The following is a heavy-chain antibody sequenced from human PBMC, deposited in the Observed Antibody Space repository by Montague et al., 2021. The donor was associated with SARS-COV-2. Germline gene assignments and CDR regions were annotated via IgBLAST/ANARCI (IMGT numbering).Heavy chain of an antibody. CDR2: INHSGST. CDR3: ARERYSFSLTRGSTWFDH. J-gene: IGHJ5*02. V-gene: IGHV4-34*01. D-gene: IGHD3-9*01. Sequence: SETLSLTCAVYGGSFSGYYWSWIRQPPGKGLEWIGEINHSGSTNYNPSLKSRVTISVDTSKNQFSLKLSSVTAADTAVYYCARERYSFSLTRGSTWFDHWGQGTLVTVSS. CDR1: GGSFSGYY.